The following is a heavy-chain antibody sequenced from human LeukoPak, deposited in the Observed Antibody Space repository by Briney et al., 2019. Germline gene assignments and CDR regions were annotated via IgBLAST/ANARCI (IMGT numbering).Heavy chain of an antibody. CDR2: ISGSGGST. D-gene: IGHD1-26*01. CDR3: AKAADSGSYPGYFDY. J-gene: IGHJ4*02. Sequence: PGGSLRLSCATSGFTFSSYAMSWVRQAPGKGLEWVSAISGSGGSTYYADSVKGRFTISRDNSKNTLYLQMNSLRAEDTAVYYCAKAADSGSYPGYFDYWGQGTLVTVSS. CDR1: GFTFSSYA. V-gene: IGHV3-23*01.